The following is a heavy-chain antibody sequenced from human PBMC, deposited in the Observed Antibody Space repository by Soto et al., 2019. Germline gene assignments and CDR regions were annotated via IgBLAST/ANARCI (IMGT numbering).Heavy chain of an antibody. CDR3: ARLPLA. CDR2: ISYNTNNK. CDR1: FTFSSYP. J-gene: IGHJ5*02. Sequence: FTFSSYPMHWVRQAPGKGLEWVAFISYNTNNKQYADSVRGRFTISRDNGKKTVYLQMSSLRPEDTAVYYCARLPLAWGQGTLVTVSS. V-gene: IGHV3-30-3*01.